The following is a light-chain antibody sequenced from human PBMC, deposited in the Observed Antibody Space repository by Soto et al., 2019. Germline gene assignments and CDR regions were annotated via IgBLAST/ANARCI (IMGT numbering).Light chain of an antibody. Sequence: QLVLTQPPSASASLGASVKLTCTLSSGHSSYAIAWHQQQPEKGPRYLMKLNSDGSHSKGDGIPDRFSGSSSGAERYLTISSLQSEDEADYYCQTWVTGIQIFGGGTKLTVL. CDR2: LNSDGSH. CDR3: QTWVTGIQI. CDR1: SGHSSYA. J-gene: IGLJ2*01. V-gene: IGLV4-69*01.